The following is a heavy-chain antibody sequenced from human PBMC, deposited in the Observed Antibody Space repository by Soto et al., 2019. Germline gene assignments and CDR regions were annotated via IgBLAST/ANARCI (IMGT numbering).Heavy chain of an antibody. CDR3: ARVTPSAPYYYDSSGPPPPNYYYYGMDV. D-gene: IGHD3-22*01. CDR2: VIPIVGTA. J-gene: IGHJ6*02. Sequence: QVQLVQSGAEVKKPGSSVKVSCKASGVTFSSYAISWVRQAPGQGLEWMGGVIPIVGTANYAQKFQGRVTITADESKNTAHMEVSSLRCHATASNHCARVTPSAPYYYDSSGPPPPNYYYYGMDVWGQGTTVIVSS. V-gene: IGHV1-69*01. CDR1: GVTFSSYA.